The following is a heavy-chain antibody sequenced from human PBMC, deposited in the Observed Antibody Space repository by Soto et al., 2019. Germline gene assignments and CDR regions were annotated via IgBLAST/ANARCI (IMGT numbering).Heavy chain of an antibody. CDR2: ISYDGSNK. CDR3: ARVQLRYYYYYGMDV. V-gene: IGHV3-30-3*01. J-gene: IGHJ6*02. D-gene: IGHD2-2*01. Sequence: QVQLVESGGGVVQPGRSLRLSCVASGFTFSSYAMHWVRQAPGKGLEWVAVISYDGSNKYYADSVKGRFTISRDNSKNTLYLQMNSLRAEDTAVYYCARVQLRYYYYYGMDVWGQGTTVTVSS. CDR1: GFTFSSYA.